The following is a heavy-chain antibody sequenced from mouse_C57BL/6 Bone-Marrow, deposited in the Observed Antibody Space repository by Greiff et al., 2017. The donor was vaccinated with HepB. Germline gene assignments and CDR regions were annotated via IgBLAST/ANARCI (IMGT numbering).Heavy chain of an antibody. CDR2: ISYSGST. Sequence: EVQGVESGPGLAKPSQTLSLTCSVTGYSITSDYWNWIRQFPGNKLEYMGYISYSGSTYYNPSLKSRISITRDTSKNQYYLQLNSVTTEDTATYYCAGPGVRGYFDVWGTGTTVTVSS. J-gene: IGHJ1*03. V-gene: IGHV3-8*01. CDR3: AGPGVRGYFDV. CDR1: GYSITSDY. D-gene: IGHD2-14*01.